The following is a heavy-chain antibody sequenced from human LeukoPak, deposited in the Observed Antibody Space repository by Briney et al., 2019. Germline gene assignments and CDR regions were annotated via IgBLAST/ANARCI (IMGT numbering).Heavy chain of an antibody. J-gene: IGHJ5*02. V-gene: IGHV1-2*02. D-gene: IGHD6-13*01. Sequence: ASVKVSCKASGYTFTCYYMHWVRQAPGQGLEWMGWINPNSGGTNYAQKLQGRVTMTMDTSISTAYMELSRLRSDDTAVYYCARRFRIAAVGALDPWGQGTLVTVSS. CDR3: ARRFRIAAVGALDP. CDR2: INPNSGGT. CDR1: GYTFTCYY.